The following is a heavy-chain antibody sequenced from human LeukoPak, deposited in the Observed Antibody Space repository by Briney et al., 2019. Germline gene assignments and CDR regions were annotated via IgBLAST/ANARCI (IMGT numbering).Heavy chain of an antibody. CDR3: ARVLGRYYYYMDV. CDR2: IYYSGST. CDR1: GGSISSYY. Sequence: PSETLSLTCTVSGGSISSYYWSWIRQPPGKGLEWIGYIYYSGSTNYNPSLKSRVTISVDTSKNQFSLKLSSVTAADTAVYYCARVLGRYYYYMDVWGKGTTVTVS. V-gene: IGHV4-59*08. J-gene: IGHJ6*03.